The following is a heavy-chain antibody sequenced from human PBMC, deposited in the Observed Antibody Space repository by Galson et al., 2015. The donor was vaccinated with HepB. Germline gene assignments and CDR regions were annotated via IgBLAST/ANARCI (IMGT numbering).Heavy chain of an antibody. Sequence: CAISGDSVSSNSAVWSWIRQSPSRGLEWQGRAQYRSNWYKDDAVSVKGRITINPDTSKNQLSLHLNSVTPDDTAVYYCARGIAAAGQALDIWGQGTMVTVSS. D-gene: IGHD6-13*01. V-gene: IGHV6-1*01. CDR3: ARGIAAAGQALDI. J-gene: IGHJ3*02. CDR1: GDSVSSNSAV. CDR2: AQYRSNWYK.